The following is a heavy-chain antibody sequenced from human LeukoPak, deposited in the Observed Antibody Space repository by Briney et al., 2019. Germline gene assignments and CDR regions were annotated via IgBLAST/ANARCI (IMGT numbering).Heavy chain of an antibody. CDR3: AKFLPTHIVVANYYFDY. J-gene: IGHJ4*02. V-gene: IGHV3-23*01. Sequence: GGPLRLSCAASGFTFSSYAMSWVRQAPGKGLEWVSAISGSGGSTYYADSVKGRFTISRDNSKNTLYLQMNSLRAEDTAVYYCAKFLPTHIVVANYYFDYWGQGTQVTVSS. CDR1: GFTFSSYA. D-gene: IGHD2-21*01. CDR2: ISGSGGST.